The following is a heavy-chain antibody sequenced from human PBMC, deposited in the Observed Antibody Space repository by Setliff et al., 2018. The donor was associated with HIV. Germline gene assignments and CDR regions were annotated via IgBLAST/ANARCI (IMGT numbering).Heavy chain of an antibody. CDR1: GFTFSSYW. J-gene: IGHJ6*03. V-gene: IGHV3-7*03. Sequence: GSLRLSCAASGFTFSSYWMSWVRQAPGKGLEYVAIIKEDGSEKYYVDSVKGRFTTSRDNSKNSLYLEMNSLRAEDTAVYFCARLGDIFAYYNYYYLDVWGKGTTVTVSS. CDR3: ARLGDIFAYYNYYYLDV. D-gene: IGHD3-10*01. CDR2: IKEDGSEK.